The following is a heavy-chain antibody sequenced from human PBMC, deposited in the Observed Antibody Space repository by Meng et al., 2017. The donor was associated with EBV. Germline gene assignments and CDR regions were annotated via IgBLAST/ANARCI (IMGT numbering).Heavy chain of an antibody. CDR2: INVSGSYT. D-gene: IGHD3-16*01. CDR1: CYDFISYM. V-gene: IGHV1-3*01. J-gene: IGHJ4*02. CDR3: GGGGPPLGVPGRGDY. Sequence: QPQQLKPGAGVTLPGSSLHFSCTGSCYDFISYMLHWVRQAPGQGLEWMGWINVSGSYTKYSQKLQGIIIIFSDTCAPSGFMELSSLGADEAAYYCGGGGPPLGVPGRGDYWGQGTLVTVSS.